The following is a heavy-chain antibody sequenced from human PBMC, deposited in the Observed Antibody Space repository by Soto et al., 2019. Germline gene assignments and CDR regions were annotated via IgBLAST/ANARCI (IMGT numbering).Heavy chain of an antibody. CDR2: IFDSERT. Sequence: SEALSLTCTVPGGSISSGPNHGNWILHHPEKGLEWMGCIFDSERTYYNPSLKVRVPMSLDTSKRQFSLNLTSVTAADTAVYYCARDPRDGYGHFDYWGQGTLVTVSS. D-gene: IGHD5-12*01. V-gene: IGHV4-31*03. CDR1: GGSISSGPNH. J-gene: IGHJ4*02. CDR3: ARDPRDGYGHFDY.